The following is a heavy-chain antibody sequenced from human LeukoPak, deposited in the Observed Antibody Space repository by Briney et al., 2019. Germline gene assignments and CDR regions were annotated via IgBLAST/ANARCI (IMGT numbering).Heavy chain of an antibody. J-gene: IGHJ3*02. CDR2: IYDSGST. CDR3: ARHMWGIVAGGTDAFDS. V-gene: IGHV4-59*11. D-gene: IGHD6-13*01. CDR1: GGSISSLY. Sequence: SETLSLTCTVSGGSISSLYWGWIRQPPGKGLEWIGYIYDSGSTDYNPSLKSRVTISVDTSMNQFSLNLRSVTAADTAVYYCARHMWGIVAGGTDAFDSWGQGTMVTVSS.